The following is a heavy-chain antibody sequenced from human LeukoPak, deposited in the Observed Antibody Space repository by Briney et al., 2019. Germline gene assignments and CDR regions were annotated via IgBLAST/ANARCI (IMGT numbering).Heavy chain of an antibody. CDR2: ISSNSGYI. V-gene: IGHV3-21*01. CDR1: GFNFNIYS. Sequence: GGSLRLSCVTSGFNFNIYSMNWVRQAPGKRLEWVSSISSNSGYIYYADSVEGRFTISRDNAKKSLYLEMTNLRDEDTAVYYCVGDYWGQGTLVIVSS. J-gene: IGHJ4*02. CDR3: VGDY.